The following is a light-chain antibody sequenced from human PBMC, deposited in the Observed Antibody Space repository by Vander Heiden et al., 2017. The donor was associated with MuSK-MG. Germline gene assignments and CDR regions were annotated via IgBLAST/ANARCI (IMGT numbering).Light chain of an antibody. J-gene: IGLJ2*01. CDR3: CSYAGNSVV. CDR2: AVS. CDR1: SSDVGSYNY. Sequence: QSALTQPRSVSGSPGQSVTLSCTGTSSDVGSYNYVSWYQQHPGKAPKLMVYAVSERPAGVPDRFSGSKSGNTASLTISGLQAEDEADYFCCSYAGNSVVFGGGTKLTVL. V-gene: IGLV2-11*01.